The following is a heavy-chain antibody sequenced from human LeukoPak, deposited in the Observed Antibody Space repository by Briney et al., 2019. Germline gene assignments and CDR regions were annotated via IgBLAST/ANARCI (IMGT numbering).Heavy chain of an antibody. V-gene: IGHV3-21*01. CDR2: ISSSSSYI. CDR3: AKGITGSSTEYMDV. Sequence: GGSLRLSCAASGFTFSSYSMNWVRQAPGKGLEWVSSISSSSSYIYYADSVKGRFTISRDNSKNTLYLQMNSLRAEDTAVYYCAKGITGSSTEYMDVWGKGTTVTVSS. J-gene: IGHJ6*03. D-gene: IGHD1-20*01. CDR1: GFTFSSYS.